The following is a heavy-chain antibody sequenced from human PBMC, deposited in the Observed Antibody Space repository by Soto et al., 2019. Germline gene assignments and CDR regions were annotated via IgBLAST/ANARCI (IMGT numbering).Heavy chain of an antibody. J-gene: IGHJ6*02. CDR2: IKQDGSEK. V-gene: IGHV3-7*01. CDR1: GFTFSSYW. D-gene: IGHD2-2*01. Sequence: QAGGSLRLSCAASGFTFSSYWMSWVRQAPGKGLEWVANIKQDGSEKYYVDSVKGRFTISRDNAKNSLYLQMNSLRAEDTAVYYCAREGYCSSTSCIYYGMDVWGQGTTVTVSS. CDR3: AREGYCSSTSCIYYGMDV.